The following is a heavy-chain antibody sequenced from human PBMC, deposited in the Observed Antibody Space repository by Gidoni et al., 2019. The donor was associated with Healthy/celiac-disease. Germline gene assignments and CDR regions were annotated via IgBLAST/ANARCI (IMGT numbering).Heavy chain of an antibody. J-gene: IGHJ6*02. CDR2: ISYDGSNK. V-gene: IGHV3-30*18. CDR3: AKDLGTMVQGVIINYGMDV. CDR1: GFTFSSYG. Sequence: QVQLVESGGGVVQPGRSLRLSCAASGFTFSSYGMHWVRQAPGKGLEWVAVISYDGSNKYYADSVKGRFTISRDNSKNTLYLQMNSLRAEDTAVYYCAKDLGTMVQGVIINYGMDVWGQGTTVTVSS. D-gene: IGHD3-10*01.